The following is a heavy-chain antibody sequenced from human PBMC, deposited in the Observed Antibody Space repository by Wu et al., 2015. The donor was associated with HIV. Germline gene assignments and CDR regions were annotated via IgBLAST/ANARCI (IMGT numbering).Heavy chain of an antibody. CDR3: ASPREYITMALYGMDV. J-gene: IGHJ6*02. CDR1: GGTFSSYA. CDR2: IIPIFGTA. D-gene: IGHD3-10*01. Sequence: QVQLVQSGAEVKKPGSSVKVSCKASGGTFSSYAISWVRQAPGQGLEWMGRIIPIFGTANYAQKFQGRVTITADESTSTAYMELSSLRSEDTAVYYCASPREYITMALYGMDVWGQGTTVTVSS. V-gene: IGHV1-69*13.